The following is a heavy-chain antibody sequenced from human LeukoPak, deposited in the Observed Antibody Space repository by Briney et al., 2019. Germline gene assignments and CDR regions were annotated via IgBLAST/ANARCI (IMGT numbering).Heavy chain of an antibody. J-gene: IGHJ3*02. Sequence: PRGSLCPSRSASGFASSSFTTNGVCQAPGKGLEWVSSISSSSGYIYYADSVKGRFTISRDNTQNSLYLQMNSLRAEDTAVYYWERGYGLADAFDIWARGNILSVSS. D-gene: IGHD4-17*01. CDR1: GFASSSFT. CDR3: ERGYGLADAFDI. CDR2: ISSSSGYI. V-gene: IGHV3-21*01.